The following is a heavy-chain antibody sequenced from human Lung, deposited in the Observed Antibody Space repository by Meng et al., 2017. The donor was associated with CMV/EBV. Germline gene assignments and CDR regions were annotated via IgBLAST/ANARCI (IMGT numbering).Heavy chain of an antibody. CDR3: ARAESPYSSGWFSGFSYFDL. J-gene: IGHJ2*01. V-gene: IGHV3-53*01. D-gene: IGHD6-19*01. CDR2: IYSGGST. CDR1: GFTVSNNY. Sequence: GGSLRLXCAASGFTVSNNYMSWVRQAPGKGLEWVSVIYSGGSTNYADSVKGRFTISRDNSKNTLYLQMHSLRAEDTAVYYCARAESPYSSGWFSGFSYFDLWGHGTXVTVSS.